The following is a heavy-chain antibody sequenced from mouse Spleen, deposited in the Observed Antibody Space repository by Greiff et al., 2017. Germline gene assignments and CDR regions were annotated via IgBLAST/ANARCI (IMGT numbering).Heavy chain of an antibody. J-gene: IGHJ2*01. CDR1: GFTFSSYG. V-gene: IGHV5-6*01. Sequence: EVKLMESGGDLVKPGGSLKLSCAASGFTFSSYGMSWVRQTPDKRLEWVATISSGGSYTYYPDSVKGRFTISRDDAKNTLYLQMSSLKSEDTAMYYCARPYDGYYYFDYWGQGTTLTVSS. D-gene: IGHD2-3*01. CDR3: ARPYDGYYYFDY. CDR2: ISSGGSYT.